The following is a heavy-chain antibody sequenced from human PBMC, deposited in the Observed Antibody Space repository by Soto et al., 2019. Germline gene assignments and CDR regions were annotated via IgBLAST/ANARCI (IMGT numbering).Heavy chain of an antibody. Sequence: KTSETLSLTCTVSGGSVSSGDYFWSWLRHSPGKRLEWIAYIYYSGSTNYNPSLKSRATISVDTSKSQVSLTMTSMTAADAALYYCARSPNYYYYGCDAWGKGNAVTVSS. CDR1: GGSVSSGDYF. J-gene: IGHJ6*04. CDR2: IYYSGST. D-gene: IGHD3-10*01. V-gene: IGHV4-61*08. CDR3: ARSPNYYYYGCDA.